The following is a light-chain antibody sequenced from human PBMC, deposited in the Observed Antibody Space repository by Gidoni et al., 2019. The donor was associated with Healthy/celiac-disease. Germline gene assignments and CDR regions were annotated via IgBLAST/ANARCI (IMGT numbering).Light chain of an antibody. CDR2: DAS. CDR3: QQFNSYPRT. Sequence: AIQLTQSTSSLSASVGDRVTITCRASQGISSALAWYQQKPGKAPKLLIYDASRLESGVPSRFRGSGSGTDFTLTISSLQPEDFATYYCQQFNSYPRTFGQGTKVEIK. J-gene: IGKJ1*01. V-gene: IGKV1-13*02. CDR1: QGISSA.